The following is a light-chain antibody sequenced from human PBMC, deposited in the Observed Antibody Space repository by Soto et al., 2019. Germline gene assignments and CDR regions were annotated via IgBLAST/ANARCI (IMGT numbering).Light chain of an antibody. J-gene: IGLJ2*01. CDR3: SSYTSSTPLVI. Sequence: QSVLTQPASVSGSPGQSITISCTGTSSDIGDSNYNFVSWYQQPPGKAPKLIIFEVSYRPSGVSNRFSGSKSGNTASLTISGLQAEDESDYYCSSYTSSTPLVIFGGGTKVTVL. V-gene: IGLV2-14*01. CDR1: SSDIGDSNY. CDR2: EVS.